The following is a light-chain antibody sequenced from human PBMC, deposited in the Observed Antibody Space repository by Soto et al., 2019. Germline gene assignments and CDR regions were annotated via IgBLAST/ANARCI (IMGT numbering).Light chain of an antibody. CDR1: QSISRY. CDR2: ATS. J-gene: IGKJ5*01. CDR3: QQSYKMPS. V-gene: IGKV1-39*01. Sequence: DIQMTQSPSSLSASVGDSVTISCRASQSISRYLNWYQQKPGKAPKLLIHATSNLQIGVPSRFSGSGSGTEFTLTISSLEPEDFGTYYCQQSYKMPSFGQGTRLEIK.